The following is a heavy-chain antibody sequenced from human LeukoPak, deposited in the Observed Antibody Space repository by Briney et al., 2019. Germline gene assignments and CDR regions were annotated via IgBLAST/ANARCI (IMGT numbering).Heavy chain of an antibody. CDR1: GLSFSDYS. CDR3: AELGITMIEGV. Sequence: HTGGSLRLSCTASGLSFSDYSMNWVRQAPEKGLEWVSYISSTGNPRHYADSVKGRFTISRDNAKNSLYLQMNSLRAEDTAVYYCAELGITMIEGVWDKGTTVTISS. V-gene: IGHV3-48*04. CDR2: ISSTGNPR. J-gene: IGHJ6*04. D-gene: IGHD3-22*01.